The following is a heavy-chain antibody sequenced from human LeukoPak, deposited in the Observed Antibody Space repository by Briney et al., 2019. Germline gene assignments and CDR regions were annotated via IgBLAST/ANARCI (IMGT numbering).Heavy chain of an antibody. CDR1: GGTFSSYA. V-gene: IGHV1-69*01. J-gene: IGHJ5*02. CDR2: IIPIFGTA. Sequence: SVKVSCKASGGTFSSYAISWVRQAPGQGLEWMGGIIPIFGTANYAQKFQGRVTITADESTSTAYMELSSLRSEDTAVYYCASRRQYSSGWSNWFDPGAREPWSPSPQ. D-gene: IGHD6-19*01. CDR3: ASRRQYSSGWSNWFDP.